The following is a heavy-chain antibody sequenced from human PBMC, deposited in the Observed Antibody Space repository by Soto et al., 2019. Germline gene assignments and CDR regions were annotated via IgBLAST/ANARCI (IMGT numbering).Heavy chain of an antibody. D-gene: IGHD2-8*02. CDR3: AKDPGYTTESYYAALFDS. V-gene: IGHV3-23*01. Sequence: PGGSLRLSCAASGFNFNNFSMTWLRQAPGKGPEWVAAISASGGRTFYADSVKGRFSISRDNSKSTVHLQMNTLRAEDTAIYFCAKDPGYTTESYYAALFDSWGPGTPVTVSS. CDR2: ISASGGRT. J-gene: IGHJ4*02. CDR1: GFNFNNFS.